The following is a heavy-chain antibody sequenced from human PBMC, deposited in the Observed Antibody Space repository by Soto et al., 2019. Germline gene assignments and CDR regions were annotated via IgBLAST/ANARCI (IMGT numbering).Heavy chain of an antibody. Sequence: SETLSLTCTVSGGSISSGGYYWSWIRQHPGKGLEWIGYIYYSGSTYYNPSLKSRVTISVDTSKNQFSLKLSSVTAADTAVYYCARDHRGYSYGYPDAFDIWGQGTMVTVSS. J-gene: IGHJ3*02. CDR2: IYYSGST. D-gene: IGHD5-18*01. CDR3: ARDHRGYSYGYPDAFDI. CDR1: GGSISSGGYY. V-gene: IGHV4-31*03.